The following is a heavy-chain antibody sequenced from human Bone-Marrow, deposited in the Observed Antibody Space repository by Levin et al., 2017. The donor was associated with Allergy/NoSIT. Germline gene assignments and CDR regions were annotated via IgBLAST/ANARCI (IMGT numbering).Heavy chain of an antibody. J-gene: IGHJ3*02. Sequence: GGSLRLSCAASGFTFSSYGMHWVRQAPGKGLEWVAVISYDGSNKYYADSVKGRFTISRDNSKNTLYLQMNSLRAEDTAVYYCAKDRQWLAPAFDIWGQGTMVTVSS. CDR1: GFTFSSYG. V-gene: IGHV3-30*18. CDR3: AKDRQWLAPAFDI. CDR2: ISYDGSNK. D-gene: IGHD6-19*01.